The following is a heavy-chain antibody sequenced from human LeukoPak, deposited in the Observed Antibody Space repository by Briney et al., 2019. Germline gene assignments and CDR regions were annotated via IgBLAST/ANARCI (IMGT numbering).Heavy chain of an antibody. CDR1: GGIISTYY. J-gene: IGHJ4*02. CDR3: ARHVGTAAGPFDS. V-gene: IGHV4-59*08. D-gene: IGHD6-13*01. CDR2: IYFTGRT. Sequence: SETLSLTCSLSGGIISTYYWSWIRQSPGKGLEWIAYIYFTGRTDYNPSLKSRVTISLDTSKNQFSLNLTSVTAADTVVYYCARHVGTAAGPFDSWGQGARVTVSS.